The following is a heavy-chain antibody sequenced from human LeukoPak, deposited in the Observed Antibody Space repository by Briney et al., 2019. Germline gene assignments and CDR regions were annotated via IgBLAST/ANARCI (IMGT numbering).Heavy chain of an antibody. V-gene: IGHV3-21*01. Sequence: GSLRLSCAASGFTFSSYNMNWVRQAPGKGLEWVSSISSSSSYIYYADSVKGRFTISRDNAKNSLYLQMNSLRVEDTAVYYCARAPTFSGWFDYWGQGTLVTVSS. J-gene: IGHJ4*02. CDR1: GFTFSSYN. D-gene: IGHD6-19*01. CDR2: ISSSSSYI. CDR3: ARAPTFSGWFDY.